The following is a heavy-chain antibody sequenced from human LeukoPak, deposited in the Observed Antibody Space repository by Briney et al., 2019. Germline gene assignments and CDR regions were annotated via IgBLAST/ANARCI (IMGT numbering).Heavy chain of an antibody. CDR3: TRGGVTSGWILRD. CDR2: ISSSSSYI. Sequence: GGSLRLSCAASGFSFRSDAMNWVRQAPGKGLEWVSSISSSSSYIYYAHSVEGRFTISRDNAKNSLYLQTNSLRVEDTAVYYCTRGGVTSGWILRDWGQGILVTVSS. CDR1: GFSFRSDA. D-gene: IGHD3-10*01. V-gene: IGHV3-21*01. J-gene: IGHJ4*02.